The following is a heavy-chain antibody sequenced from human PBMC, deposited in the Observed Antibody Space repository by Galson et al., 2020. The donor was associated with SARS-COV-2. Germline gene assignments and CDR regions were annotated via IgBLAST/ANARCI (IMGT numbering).Heavy chain of an antibody. J-gene: IGHJ1*01. CDR3: ARNGRDCSGGICYGAEYFEY. CDR1: GFTFSDYY. D-gene: IGHD2-15*01. CDR2: ISSSGSYP. Sequence: GESLKISCAASGFTFSDYYMSWVRQAPGKGLEWVSYISSSGSYPNYADSVKGRFTISRDNAKNSLYLRMNSLRAEDTALYFCARNGRDCSGGICYGAEYFEYWGQGTLVVVPS. V-gene: IGHV3-11*06.